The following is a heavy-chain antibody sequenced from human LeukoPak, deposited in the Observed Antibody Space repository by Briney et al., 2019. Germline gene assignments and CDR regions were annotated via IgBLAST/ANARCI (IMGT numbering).Heavy chain of an antibody. J-gene: IGHJ4*02. Sequence: GGSLRLSCAASGFTFKSYGMTWVRQVPGKGLEWVSNITGAGSSTKYADSVNGRFTISRDNSKNTLSLQMTGLRAEDTAVYYCARKVAVAMDLDYWGQGTLVTVSS. CDR3: ARKVAVAMDLDY. CDR2: ITGAGSST. V-gene: IGHV3-23*01. D-gene: IGHD5-18*01. CDR1: GFTFKSYG.